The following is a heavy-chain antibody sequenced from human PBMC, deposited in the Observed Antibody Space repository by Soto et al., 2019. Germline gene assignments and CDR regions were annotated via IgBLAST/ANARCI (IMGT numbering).Heavy chain of an antibody. CDR2: INWNGGST. Sequence: PGGSLRLSCAASGFTFDDYGMSWVRQAPGKGLEWVSGINWNGGSTGYADSVKGRFTISRDNAKNSLYLQMNSLRAEDTALYYCARAGIWGGSELPPKDAYDIWGQGTMVTVSS. J-gene: IGHJ3*02. CDR1: GFTFDDYG. CDR3: ARAGIWGGSELPPKDAYDI. V-gene: IGHV3-20*04. D-gene: IGHD1-1*01.